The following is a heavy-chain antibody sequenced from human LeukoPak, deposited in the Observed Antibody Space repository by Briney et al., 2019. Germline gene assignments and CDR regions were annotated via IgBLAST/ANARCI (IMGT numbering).Heavy chain of an antibody. CDR3: AKLYYDILTGYSVPDY. V-gene: IGHV3-30*02. J-gene: IGHJ4*02. CDR1: GFTFSSYG. Sequence: GGSLRLSCAASGFTFSSYGMHWVRRAPGKGLEWVAFIRYDGSNKYYADSVKGRFTISRDNSKNTLYLQMNSLRAEDTAVYYCAKLYYDILTGYSVPDYWGQGTLVTVSS. D-gene: IGHD3-9*01. CDR2: IRYDGSNK.